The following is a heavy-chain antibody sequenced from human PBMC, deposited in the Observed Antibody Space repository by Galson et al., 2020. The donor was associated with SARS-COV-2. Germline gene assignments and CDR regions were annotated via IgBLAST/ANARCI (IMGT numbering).Heavy chain of an antibody. Sequence: KIGESLKISCGASGFTFSDYYMSWIRQAPGKGLEWLSYICRSGSPTYYADSVKGRFTLSRDNAKNSLYLQMNSLRAEDTAVYYCARDPAPGRMDVWGQGNTVTVSS. CDR1: GFTFSDYY. CDR3: ARDPAPGRMDV. J-gene: IGHJ6*02. V-gene: IGHV3-11*01. CDR2: ICRSGSPT.